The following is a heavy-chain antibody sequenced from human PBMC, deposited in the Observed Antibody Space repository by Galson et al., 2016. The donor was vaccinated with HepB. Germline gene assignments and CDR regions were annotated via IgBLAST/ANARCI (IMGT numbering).Heavy chain of an antibody. V-gene: IGHV3-21*06. J-gene: IGHJ4*02. CDR2: ISGTGTYI. CDR3: ARGSNYDILTGYLS. Sequence: SLRLSCAASGFTFITYSMNWVRQAPGKGLEWVSSISGTGTYIYYAESVKGRFTISRDNAKNLLYLQMNSLRAEDTAVYYCARGSNYDILTGYLSWGQGTLVTVPS. D-gene: IGHD3-9*01. CDR1: GFTFITYS.